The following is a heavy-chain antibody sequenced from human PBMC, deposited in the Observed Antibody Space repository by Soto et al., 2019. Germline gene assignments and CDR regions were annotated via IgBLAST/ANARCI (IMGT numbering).Heavy chain of an antibody. J-gene: IGHJ5*02. CDR3: ARGGGSGSYSYNWFDP. D-gene: IGHD3-10*01. Sequence: PSETLSLTCTVSGGSISSYYWSWIRQPPGKGLEWIGYIYYSGSTNYNPSLKSRVTISVDTSRNQFSLKLGSVTAADTAVYYCARGGGSGSYSYNWFDPWGQGTLVTVSS. CDR1: GGSISSYY. V-gene: IGHV4-59*01. CDR2: IYYSGST.